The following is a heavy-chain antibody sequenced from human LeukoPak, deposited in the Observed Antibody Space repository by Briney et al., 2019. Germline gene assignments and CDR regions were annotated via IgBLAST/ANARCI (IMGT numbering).Heavy chain of an antibody. CDR2: IIPIVGTA. D-gene: IGHD3-22*01. J-gene: IGHJ5*02. CDR1: GGTFSSYA. Sequence: ASVKVSFKASGGTFSSYAISWVRQARGQGLEWMGGIIPIVGTANYAQKCQGRVTITADESTSTAYMELSSLGSEDTVVYYCARHLTHYARSGSPVLWFHLWGQGTLVPVSS. CDR3: ARHLTHYARSGSPVLWFHL. V-gene: IGHV1-69*13.